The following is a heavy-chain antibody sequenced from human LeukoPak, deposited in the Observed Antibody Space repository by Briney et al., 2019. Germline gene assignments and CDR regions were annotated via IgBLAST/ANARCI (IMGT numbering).Heavy chain of an antibody. Sequence: GGSLRLSCAASGFTFSSYWMSWVRQAPGKGLEWVANIKQDGSEKYYVDSVKGRFTISGDNAKNSLYLQMNSLRAEDTAVYYCARDQWDLLESNWGKGTTVTISS. V-gene: IGHV3-7*01. CDR2: IKQDGSEK. CDR1: GFTFSSYW. D-gene: IGHD1-26*01. CDR3: ARDQWDLLESN. J-gene: IGHJ6*04.